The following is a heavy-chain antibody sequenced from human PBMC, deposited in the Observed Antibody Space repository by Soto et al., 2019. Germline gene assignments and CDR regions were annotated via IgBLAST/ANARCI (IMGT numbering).Heavy chain of an antibody. CDR1: GGSISSGGYS. CDR2: IYYSGST. V-gene: IGHV4-30-4*07. Sequence: SETLSLTCAVSGGSISSGGYSWSWIRQPPGKGLEWIGYIYYSGSTYYNPSLKSRVTISVDTSKNQISLKLTSMTGADTAFYYCATRPPQIVVTLLPFPSWGQGTPVTVSS. J-gene: IGHJ5*02. CDR3: ATRPPQIVVTLLPFPS. D-gene: IGHD2-15*01.